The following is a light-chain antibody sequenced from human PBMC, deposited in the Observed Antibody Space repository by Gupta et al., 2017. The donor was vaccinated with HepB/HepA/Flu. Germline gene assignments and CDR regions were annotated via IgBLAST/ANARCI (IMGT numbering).Light chain of an antibody. Sequence: DIQMTQSPSSLSASIGDRITITCRASQSINIYLHWYQQTPGNAPKLLIYAASTLQTGVPSRFSGSGSVTDFTLTISRLQPEDFATYYCQQSYTTAYNFGQGTKLAVK. CDR1: QSINIY. CDR2: AAS. V-gene: IGKV1-39*01. J-gene: IGKJ2*01. CDR3: QQSYTTAYN.